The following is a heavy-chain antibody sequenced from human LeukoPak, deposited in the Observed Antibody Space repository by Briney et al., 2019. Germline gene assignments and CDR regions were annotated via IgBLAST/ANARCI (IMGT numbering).Heavy chain of an antibody. D-gene: IGHD2-21*02. CDR1: GYTFTGYY. V-gene: IGHV1-2*02. CDR2: INPNSGGT. J-gene: IGHJ4*02. Sequence: ASVKVSCKASGYTFTGYYMHWVRQAPGQGLEWMGWINPNSGGTNYAQKFQGRVTMTRDTSISTAYMELSRLRSDDTAVYYCASNLWAYCGGDCYFDYWGQGTLVTVSS. CDR3: ASNLWAYCGGDCYFDY.